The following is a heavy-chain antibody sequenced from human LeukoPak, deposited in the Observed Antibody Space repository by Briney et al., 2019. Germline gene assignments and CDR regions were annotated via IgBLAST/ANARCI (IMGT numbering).Heavy chain of an antibody. D-gene: IGHD3-3*01. Sequence: PSQTLSLTCTVSGRSISSGTYYWTWMRQHPGQGLEWIGNIDYSGTTNSHPPLTSRVTISVDTSKNQFSLKLSAVTAADTAVYYCASQRTIFGVVNWGQGTLVTVSS. CDR1: GRSISSGTYY. CDR3: ASQRTIFGVVN. CDR2: IDYSGTT. J-gene: IGHJ4*02. V-gene: IGHV4-30-4*08.